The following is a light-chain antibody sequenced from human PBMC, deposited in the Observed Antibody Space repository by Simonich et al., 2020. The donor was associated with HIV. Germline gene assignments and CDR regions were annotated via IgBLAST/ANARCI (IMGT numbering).Light chain of an antibody. CDR3: QQYYSTPIS. Sequence: DIVMTQSPDSLAVSLGERATINCKSIPGVLNSSNNKNYLAWYQQKQRQPPKLLIYWASTREYGVPDRFSGSGSGTDFTLTISSLQAEDVAVYYCQQYYSTPISFGQGTRLEIK. CDR2: WAS. CDR1: PGVLNSSNNKNY. J-gene: IGKJ5*01. V-gene: IGKV4-1*01.